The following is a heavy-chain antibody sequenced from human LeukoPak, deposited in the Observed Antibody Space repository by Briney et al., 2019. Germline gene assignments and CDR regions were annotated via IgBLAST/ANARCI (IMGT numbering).Heavy chain of an antibody. J-gene: IGHJ6*02. CDR1: GFTFSSYA. CDR3: ARDPPVTDYGMDV. Sequence: PGGSLRLSCAASGFTFSSYAMSWVRQAPGKGLEWVANIKQDGSEKYYVDSVKGRFTISRDNAKNSLYLQMNSLRAEDTAVYYCARDPPVTDYGMDVWGQGTLVTVSS. V-gene: IGHV3-7*01. D-gene: IGHD2-2*01. CDR2: IKQDGSEK.